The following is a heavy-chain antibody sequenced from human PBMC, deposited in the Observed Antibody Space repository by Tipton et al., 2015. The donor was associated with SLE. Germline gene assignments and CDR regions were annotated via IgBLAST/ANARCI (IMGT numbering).Heavy chain of an antibody. V-gene: IGHV4-59*11. Sequence: GLVKPSETLSLTCTVSGGSISNHHWSWIRQSAGNRLEWIGYVYYSGSTYYNPSLKSRITISVDTSKNQFSLKLNSVTAADTAVYYCARRPMGLAAFDIWGQGTVVTVSS. D-gene: IGHD3-16*01. J-gene: IGHJ3*02. CDR1: GGSISNHH. CDR3: ARRPMGLAAFDI. CDR2: VYYSGST.